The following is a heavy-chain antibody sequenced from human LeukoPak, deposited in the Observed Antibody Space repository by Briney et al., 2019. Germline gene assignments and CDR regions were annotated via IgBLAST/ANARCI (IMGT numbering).Heavy chain of an antibody. CDR2: ISGSGGSI. J-gene: IGHJ3*02. CDR3: AKDPLVVPAAGDAFDI. V-gene: IGHV3-23*01. CDR1: GFNFRDHW. Sequence: PGGSLRLSCAVSGFNFRDHWMDWVRQAPGKGLEWVSVISGSGGSIYYADSVKGRFTISRDNSKNTLYLQMNSLRAEDTAVYYCAKDPLVVPAAGDAFDIWGQGTMVTVSS. D-gene: IGHD2-2*01.